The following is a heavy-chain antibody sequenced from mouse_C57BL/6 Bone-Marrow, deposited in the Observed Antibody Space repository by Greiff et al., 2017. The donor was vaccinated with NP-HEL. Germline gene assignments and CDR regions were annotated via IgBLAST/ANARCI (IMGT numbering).Heavy chain of an antibody. Sequence: EVQLQQSGPVLVKPGASVKMSCKASGYTFTDYYMNWVKQSHGKSLEWIGVINPYNGGTSYNQKFKGKATLTVDKSSSTAYMELNSLTSEDSAVYYCARSGWAWFAYWGQGTLVTVSA. J-gene: IGHJ3*01. CDR2: INPYNGGT. D-gene: IGHD2-3*01. CDR1: GYTFTDYY. V-gene: IGHV1-19*01. CDR3: ARSGWAWFAY.